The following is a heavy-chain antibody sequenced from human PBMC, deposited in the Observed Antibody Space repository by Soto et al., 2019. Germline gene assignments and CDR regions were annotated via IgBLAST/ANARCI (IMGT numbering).Heavy chain of an antibody. Sequence: QVQLQQWGAGLLKPSETLSLTCAVYGGSFSGYYWSWIRQPPGKGLEWIGEINHSGSTNYNPSLKSRVTISVDTSKNPFSLKLSSVTAADTAVYYCARGLLADIVVVVAATGAFDIWGQGTMVTVSS. D-gene: IGHD2-15*01. CDR3: ARGLLADIVVVVAATGAFDI. CDR2: INHSGST. V-gene: IGHV4-34*01. J-gene: IGHJ3*02. CDR1: GGSFSGYY.